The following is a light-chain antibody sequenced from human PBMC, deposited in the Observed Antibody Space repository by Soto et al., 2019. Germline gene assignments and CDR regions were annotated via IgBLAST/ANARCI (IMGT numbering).Light chain of an antibody. V-gene: IGKV3-20*01. J-gene: IGKJ1*01. CDR2: GAS. CDR1: QTVRNNY. Sequence: EIVMTQSPATLSVSPGERATLSCRVSQTVRNNYLAWYQQKPGQAPRLLIYGASTRATGIPARFSGSGSGTDFTLTISRLEPEDFAVYYCQQYGSSPWTFGQGTKVDSK. CDR3: QQYGSSPWT.